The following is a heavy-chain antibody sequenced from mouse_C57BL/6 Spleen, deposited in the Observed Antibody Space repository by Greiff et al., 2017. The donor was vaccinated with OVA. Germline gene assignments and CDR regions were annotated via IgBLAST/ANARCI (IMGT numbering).Heavy chain of an antibody. V-gene: IGHV1-15*01. CDR1: GYTFTDYE. J-gene: IGHJ2*01. CDR3: TREGDY. CDR2: IDPETGGT. Sequence: VKLQESGAELVRPGASVTLSCKASGYTFTDYEMHWVKQTPVHGLEWIGAIDPETGGTAYNQKFKGKAILTADKSSSTAYMELRSLTSEDSAVHYCTREGDYWGQGTTLTVSS.